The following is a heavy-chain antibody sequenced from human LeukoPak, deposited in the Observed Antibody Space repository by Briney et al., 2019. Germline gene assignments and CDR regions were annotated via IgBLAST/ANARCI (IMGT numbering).Heavy chain of an antibody. V-gene: IGHV3-30-3*01. CDR3: AKDLRSVY. CDR1: GFTFSSYA. Sequence: PGRSLRLSCAASGFTFSSYAMHWVRQAPGKGLEWVAVISYDGINKYYADSVKGRFTISRDNSKNTLYLQMNSLRAEDTAVYYCAKDLRSVYWGQGTLVTVSS. CDR2: ISYDGINK. D-gene: IGHD4-17*01. J-gene: IGHJ4*02.